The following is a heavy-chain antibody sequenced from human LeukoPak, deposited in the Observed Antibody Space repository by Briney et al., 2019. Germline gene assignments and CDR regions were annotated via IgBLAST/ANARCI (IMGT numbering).Heavy chain of an antibody. V-gene: IGHV5-51*01. Sequence: GESLKISCKGSGYSFTSYWIGWARQMPGKGLEWMGIIYPGDSDTRYSPSFQGQVTISADKSISTAYLQWSSLKASDTAMYYCARPRGYQLLDYYFDYWGQGTLVTVSS. CDR3: ARPRGYQLLDYYFDY. CDR2: IYPGDSDT. J-gene: IGHJ4*02. D-gene: IGHD2-2*01. CDR1: GYSFTSYW.